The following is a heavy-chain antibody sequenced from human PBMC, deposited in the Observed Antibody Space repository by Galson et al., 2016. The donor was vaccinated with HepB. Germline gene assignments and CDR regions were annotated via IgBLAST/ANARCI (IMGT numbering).Heavy chain of an antibody. CDR1: QFSFSTYG. V-gene: IGHV3-33*01. J-gene: IGHJ6*02. CDR3: ARAYYYGMDV. CDR2: IWYDGSNK. Sequence: SLRLSCAASQFSFSTYGMHWVRQAPGKGLEWVAVIWYDGSNKYYADSVKGRFTISKDNSKNTLYLQMNSLRAEDTAVYYCARAYYYGMDVWGQGTTVTVSS.